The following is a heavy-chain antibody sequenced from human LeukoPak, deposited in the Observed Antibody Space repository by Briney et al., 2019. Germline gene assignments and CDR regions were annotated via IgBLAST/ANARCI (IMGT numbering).Heavy chain of an antibody. Sequence: GGSLRLSCAASGFTFSSYSMNWVRQAPGKGLEWVSSISSSSSYIYYADSVKGRFTISRDNSKNTLYLQMNSLRAEDTAVYYCAKGGDYGSAPKYWGQGTLVTVSS. D-gene: IGHD3-10*01. V-gene: IGHV3-21*04. CDR2: ISSSSSYI. J-gene: IGHJ4*02. CDR3: AKGGDYGSAPKY. CDR1: GFTFSSYS.